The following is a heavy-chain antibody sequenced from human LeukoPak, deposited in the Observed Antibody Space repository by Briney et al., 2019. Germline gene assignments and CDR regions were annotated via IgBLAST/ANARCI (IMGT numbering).Heavy chain of an antibody. V-gene: IGHV3-7*04. D-gene: IGHD5-24*01. J-gene: IGHJ4*02. CDR1: RFIFSSYW. CDR3: TRVGYIDEGIDY. Sequence: GGSLRLSCAISRFIFSSYWMTWVRRTPGKGLEWVANIKQDGSKKSYVDSVKGRFTISRDNAKNSLYLQMNSLRAEDTAIYYCTRVGYIDEGIDYWGQGTLVTVSS. CDR2: IKQDGSKK.